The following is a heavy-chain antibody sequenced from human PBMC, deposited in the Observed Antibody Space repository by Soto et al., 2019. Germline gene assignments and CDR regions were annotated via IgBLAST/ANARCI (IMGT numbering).Heavy chain of an antibody. Sequence: PGGSLRLSCAASGFSISSNYIAWVRQPPGKGLEWVSTTFSGGNTEYAASVKGRCSISRDNYKNTLYLQMDNLRVEDTAVYYCARKTPSDIKGWAFGMDVWGQGTQVTVSS. J-gene: IGHJ6*02. V-gene: IGHV3-53*01. CDR1: GFSISSNY. D-gene: IGHD2-15*01. CDR3: ARKTPSDIKGWAFGMDV. CDR2: TFSGGNT.